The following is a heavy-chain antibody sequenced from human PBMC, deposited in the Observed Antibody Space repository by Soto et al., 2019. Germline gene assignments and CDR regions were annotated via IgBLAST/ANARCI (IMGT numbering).Heavy chain of an antibody. J-gene: IGHJ3*02. CDR1: GFIVSSNY. V-gene: IGHV3-53*01. Sequence: EVQLVESGGGLIQPGGSLRLSCAASGFIVSSNYMSWVRQAPGKGLEWVSVIYSGGSTYYADSVKGRFTISRDNSKNTLYLQMNSLRAEDTAVYYCARTVVVVPATPGAFDIWGQGTMVTVSS. CDR2: IYSGGST. D-gene: IGHD2-15*01. CDR3: ARTVVVVPATPGAFDI.